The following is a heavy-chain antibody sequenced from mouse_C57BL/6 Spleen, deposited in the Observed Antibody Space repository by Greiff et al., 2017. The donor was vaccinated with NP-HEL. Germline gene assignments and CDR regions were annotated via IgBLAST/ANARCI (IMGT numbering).Heavy chain of an antibody. CDR2: IYPRSGNT. V-gene: IGHV1-9*01. D-gene: IGHD3-2*02. CDR3: ASDSSGYSGFAY. CDR1: GYTFTGYW. J-gene: IGHJ3*01. Sequence: QVQLQQSGAELMKPGASVKLSCKATGYTFTGYWIEWVKQRPGHGLEWIGEIYPRSGNTYYNEKFKGKATLTADKSSSTSYMELRSLTSEDSAVYFCASDSSGYSGFAYWGQGTLVTVSA.